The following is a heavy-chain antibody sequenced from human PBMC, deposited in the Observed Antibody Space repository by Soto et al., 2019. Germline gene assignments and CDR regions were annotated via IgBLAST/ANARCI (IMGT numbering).Heavy chain of an antibody. J-gene: IGHJ4*02. CDR1: GYTFTSYA. CDR2: INAGNGNT. CDR3: AKTYRISPGTPLGY. Sequence: ASVKVSCKASGYTFTSYAMHWVRQAPGQRLEWMGWINAGNGNTKYSQKFQGRVTITRDTSASTAYMELSSLRSEDTAVYYCAKTYRISPGTPLGYWGQGTLVTSPQ. V-gene: IGHV1-3*01. D-gene: IGHD2-15*01.